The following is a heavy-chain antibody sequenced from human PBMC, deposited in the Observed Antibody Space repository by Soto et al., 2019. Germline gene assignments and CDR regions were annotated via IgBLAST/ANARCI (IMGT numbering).Heavy chain of an antibody. Sequence: SQTLSLTWTVSAGSISSYSWSWIRQPPGKGLEWIGYIYYSGSTNYNPSLKSRVTISVDTSKNHFSLKLSSVIAADTAVYYCSRGFAYCSGGSRYDYFDYWGQGTLVTVSS. V-gene: IGHV4-59*01. CDR3: SRGFAYCSGGSRYDYFDY. CDR1: AGSISSYS. D-gene: IGHD2-15*01. CDR2: IYYSGST. J-gene: IGHJ4*02.